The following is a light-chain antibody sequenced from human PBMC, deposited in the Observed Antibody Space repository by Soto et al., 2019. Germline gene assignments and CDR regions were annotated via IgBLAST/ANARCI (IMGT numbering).Light chain of an antibody. CDR1: SSDVGAYNY. V-gene: IGLV2-8*01. CDR2: EVT. Sequence: QSALTQPPSASGSPGQSVTISCTGTSSDVGAYNYVSWYQQDAGKAPKLVIYEVTKRHSGVPDRFSGSKSANTASLTVSGLQAEDEADSYCSSFASNHTRVFGGGTKLTVL. CDR3: SSFASNHTRV. J-gene: IGLJ3*02.